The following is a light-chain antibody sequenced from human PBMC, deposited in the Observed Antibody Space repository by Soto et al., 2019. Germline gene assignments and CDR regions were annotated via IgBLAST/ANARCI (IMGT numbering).Light chain of an antibody. CDR1: SSDVGSYNL. J-gene: IGLJ2*01. Sequence: QSALTQPASVSGSPGQSITISCTGTSSDVGSYNLVSWYQHHPGTAPKLMIYEGSNRPSGVSNRFSGSKSGNTASLTISGLQAEDEADYYCFSNAGAVVFGGGTKLTVL. CDR3: FSNAGAVV. V-gene: IGLV2-23*01. CDR2: EGS.